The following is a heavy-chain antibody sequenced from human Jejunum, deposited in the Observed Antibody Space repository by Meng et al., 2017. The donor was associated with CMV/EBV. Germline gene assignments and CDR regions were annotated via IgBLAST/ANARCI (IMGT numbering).Heavy chain of an antibody. Sequence: LSCTVSGGALSGYYWHWIRQPPGRGLEWIGYVSYSGYTSYNPSLKSRVTISGDTSKNQFFLQLTSVTAADTAVYYCAREYSSSDYWGQGKLVTVSS. CDR3: AREYSSSDY. D-gene: IGHD5-18*01. J-gene: IGHJ4*02. CDR2: VSYSGYT. V-gene: IGHV4-59*01. CDR1: GGALSGYY.